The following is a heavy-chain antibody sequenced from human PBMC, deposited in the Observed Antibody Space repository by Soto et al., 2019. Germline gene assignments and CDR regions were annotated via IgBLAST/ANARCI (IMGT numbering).Heavy chain of an antibody. J-gene: IGHJ3*02. Sequence: EVQLLESGGGLVQPGGSLRLSCAASGFTFRNYAMTWVRHAPGKGLEWVSGISSSGDNTYYPSSVRGRFTISRDNSKDTLFLQMSSLRAEDTATYYCAKFKGGVIDGLDIWGQGTMVTVSS. CDR1: GFTFRNYA. CDR3: AKFKGGVIDGLDI. CDR2: ISSSGDNT. D-gene: IGHD2-21*01. V-gene: IGHV3-23*01.